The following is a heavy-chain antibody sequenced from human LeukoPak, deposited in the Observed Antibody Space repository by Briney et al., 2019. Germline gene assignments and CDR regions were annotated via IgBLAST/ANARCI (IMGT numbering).Heavy chain of an antibody. J-gene: IGHJ4*02. CDR1: GFTFSDSY. D-gene: IGHD3-9*01. CDR2: ISSSGSTI. CDR3: ARGPPYYDILTGYPDY. Sequence: GGSLRLSCAASGFTFSDSYMSWIRQAPGKGLEWVSYISSSGSTIYYADSVKGRFTISRDNAKNSLYLQMNSLRAEDTAVYYCARGPPYYDILTGYPDYWGQGTLVTVSS. V-gene: IGHV3-11*01.